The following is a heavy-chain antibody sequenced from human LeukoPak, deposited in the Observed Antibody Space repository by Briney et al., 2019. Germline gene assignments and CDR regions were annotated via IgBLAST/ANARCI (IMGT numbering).Heavy chain of an antibody. CDR1: GFTFSSYE. Sequence: GGSLRLSCAASGFTFSSYEMNWVRQAPGKGLEWVSYISSSGSTIYYADSVKGRFTIPRDNAKNSLYLQMNSLRAEDTAVYYCAVRDDILTGYPKPYYYYGMDVWGQGTTVTVSS. CDR3: AVRDDILTGYPKPYYYYGMDV. J-gene: IGHJ6*02. V-gene: IGHV3-48*03. D-gene: IGHD3-9*01. CDR2: ISSSGSTI.